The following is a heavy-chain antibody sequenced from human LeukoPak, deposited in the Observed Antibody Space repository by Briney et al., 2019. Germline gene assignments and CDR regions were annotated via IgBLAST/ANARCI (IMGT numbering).Heavy chain of an antibody. CDR3: ARGHSSSWMSEIDY. Sequence: GGSLRLSCAASGFTFRSYGIHWVRQAPGKGLEWVAVMSYDGTNEYYADSLKGRFTISRDNSKNSLYLQMNSLRAEDTAVYYCARGHSSSWMSEIDYWGQGTLVTVSS. CDR2: MSYDGTNE. V-gene: IGHV3-30*03. D-gene: IGHD6-13*01. J-gene: IGHJ4*02. CDR1: GFTFRSYG.